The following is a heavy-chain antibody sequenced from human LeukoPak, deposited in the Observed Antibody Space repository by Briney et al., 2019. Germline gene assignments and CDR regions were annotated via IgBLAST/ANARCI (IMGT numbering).Heavy chain of an antibody. CDR3: ARGPENSTVTFDY. D-gene: IGHD4-11*01. CDR1: GGSFSGYY. CDR2: INHSGST. Sequence: PSETLSLTCAVYGGSFSGYYWSWIRQPPGKGLEWIGEINHSGSTNYNPSLKSRVTISVDTSKNQFSLKLSSVTAADTAVYYCARGPENSTVTFDYWGQGTLVTVSS. J-gene: IGHJ4*02. V-gene: IGHV4-34*01.